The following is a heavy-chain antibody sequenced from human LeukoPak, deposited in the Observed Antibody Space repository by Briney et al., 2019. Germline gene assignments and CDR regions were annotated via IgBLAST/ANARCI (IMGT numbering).Heavy chain of an antibody. CDR3: ARDLSASWYSLAY. D-gene: IGHD6-13*01. V-gene: IGHV3-20*04. CDR1: ALSIEDYG. J-gene: IGHJ4*02. CDR2: IDWSGGAI. Sequence: GGPLRLSCVASALSIEDYGMSWVRQAPGKGREWISDIDWSGGAISYSASVKGRFTISRDNTKNSLYLQMTSLRVDDTAVYYCARDLSASWYSLAYWGQGTLVTVSS.